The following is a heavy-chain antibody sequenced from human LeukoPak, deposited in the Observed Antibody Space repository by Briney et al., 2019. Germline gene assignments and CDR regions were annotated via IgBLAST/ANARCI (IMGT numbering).Heavy chain of an antibody. CDR3: ARGVYHYDSSGYYSHHFDY. CDR1: GGSISSSSYY. CDR2: IYYSGST. D-gene: IGHD3-22*01. V-gene: IGHV4-39*07. J-gene: IGHJ4*02. Sequence: SETLSLTCTVSGGSISSSSYYWGWIRQPPGKGLEWIGSIYYSGSTYYNPSLKSRVTISVDTSKNQFSLRLRSVTAADTAVYYCARGVYHYDSSGYYSHHFDYWGQGTLVTVSS.